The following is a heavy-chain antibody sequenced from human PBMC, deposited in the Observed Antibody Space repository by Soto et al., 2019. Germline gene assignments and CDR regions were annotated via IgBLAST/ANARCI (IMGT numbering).Heavy chain of an antibody. J-gene: IGHJ4*02. CDR1: GFTFTNYW. V-gene: IGHV3-7*01. CDR2: INENGHEK. CDR3: SGDQGSSWRPNDY. D-gene: IGHD6-13*01. Sequence: EVQLVESGGGLVQPGGSLRLSCAASGFTFTNYWMSWVRQAQGQGLEWVGNINENGHEKHHGDPVQGRFTSSRDNSKNAVFLEMDSLRAEDPAMYYCSGDQGSSWRPNDYWGQGTVVTVSS.